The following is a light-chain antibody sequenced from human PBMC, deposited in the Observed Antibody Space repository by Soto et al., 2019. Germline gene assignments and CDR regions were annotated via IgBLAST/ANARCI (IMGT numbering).Light chain of an antibody. CDR3: QQYLSLLT. CDR2: GAS. V-gene: IGKV3-15*01. Sequence: EIVMTQSPATLSVSPGERATLSCRASQSVSSNLVWYQQKPGQAPRLLVYGASTSATDIPARVSGSGSGTEFTLTISSLQSEDFAVYYGQQYLSLLTFGGETKVEIK. CDR1: QSVSSN. J-gene: IGKJ4*01.